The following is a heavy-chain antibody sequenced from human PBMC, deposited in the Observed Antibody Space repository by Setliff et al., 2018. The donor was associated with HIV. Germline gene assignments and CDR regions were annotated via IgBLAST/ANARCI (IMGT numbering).Heavy chain of an antibody. CDR1: GGSISSGTYY. CDR2: IYTTGST. J-gene: IGHJ6*02. V-gene: IGHV4-61*02. Sequence: PSETLSLTCTVSGGSISSGTYYWSWIRQPAGKGLEWIGRIYTTGSTNYNSSLQSRVTISADTSKNQFSLKLSSVTAADTAVYYCARENGRTNYYYYYGMDVWGQGTTVTVSS. CDR3: ARENGRTNYYYYYGMDV.